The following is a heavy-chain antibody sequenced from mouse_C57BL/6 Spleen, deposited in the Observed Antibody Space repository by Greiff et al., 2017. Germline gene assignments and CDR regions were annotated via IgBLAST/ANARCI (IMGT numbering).Heavy chain of an antibody. CDR3: ARDGYGYDVAWFAY. Sequence: EVQLQQSGPELVKPGASVKISCKASGYTFTDYYMNWVKQSHGKSLEWIGDINPNNGGTSYNQKFKGKAPLTVDKSSSTAYMELRSLTSEDSAVYYCARDGYGYDVAWFAYWGQGTLVTVSA. V-gene: IGHV1-26*01. CDR2: INPNNGGT. J-gene: IGHJ3*01. CDR1: GYTFTDYY. D-gene: IGHD2-2*01.